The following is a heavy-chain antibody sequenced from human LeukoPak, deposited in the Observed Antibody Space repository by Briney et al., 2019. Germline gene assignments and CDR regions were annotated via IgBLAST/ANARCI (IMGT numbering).Heavy chain of an antibody. V-gene: IGHV4-34*01. CDR1: GGSFSGYY. D-gene: IGHD3-10*01. Sequence: SETLSLTCAVYGGSFSGYYWSWIRQPPGKRLEWIGEINHSGSTNYNPSLKSRVTISVDTSKNQFSLKLSSVTAADTAVYYCARGLLWFGRYYFDYWGQGTLVTVSS. CDR3: ARGLLWFGRYYFDY. CDR2: INHSGST. J-gene: IGHJ4*02.